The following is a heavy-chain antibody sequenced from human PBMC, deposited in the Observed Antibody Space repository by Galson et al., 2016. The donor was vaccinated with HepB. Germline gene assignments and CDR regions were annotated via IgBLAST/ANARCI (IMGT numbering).Heavy chain of an antibody. D-gene: IGHD5/OR15-5a*01. V-gene: IGHV2-5*01. Sequence: PALVKPTQTLTLTCTFSGFSLSTSEVGVGWIRQPPRKALEWLALIYWHDDKRYSPSLKSRLTITKDTSKNQVVLTMTNMDPVDAATYYCAHTSRFTVYGRTYYDYALDVWGQGTTVTVSS. CDR1: GFSLSTSEVG. J-gene: IGHJ6*02. CDR2: IYWHDDK. CDR3: AHTSRFTVYGRTYYDYALDV.